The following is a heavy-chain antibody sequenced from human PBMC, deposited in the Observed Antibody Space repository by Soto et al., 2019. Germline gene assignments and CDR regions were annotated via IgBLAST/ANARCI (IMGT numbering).Heavy chain of an antibody. CDR1: GFTFSSYG. CDR3: AKEDLASSGMGSYFDY. J-gene: IGHJ4*02. Sequence: QVQLVESGGGVVQPGRSLRLSCAASGFTFSSYGMHWVRQAPGKGLEWVAVISYDGSNKYYADSVKGRFTISRDNSKNTLYLQMNSLRAEDTAVYYCAKEDLASSGMGSYFDYWGQGTLVTVSS. CDR2: ISYDGSNK. V-gene: IGHV3-30*18. D-gene: IGHD3-22*01.